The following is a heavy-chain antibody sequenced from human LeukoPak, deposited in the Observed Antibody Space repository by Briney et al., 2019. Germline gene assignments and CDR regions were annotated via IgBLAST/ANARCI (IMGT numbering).Heavy chain of an antibody. CDR1: GFTFSSYG. D-gene: IGHD5-24*01. J-gene: IGHJ4*02. Sequence: GGSLRLSCAASGFTFSSYGMHWVRQAPGKGLEWVAVISYDGSNKYYADSVKGRFTISRDNSKNTLYLQMNSLRAEDTAVYYCAKDLGGYNAFFDYWGQGTLVTVSS. V-gene: IGHV3-30*18. CDR3: AKDLGGYNAFFDY. CDR2: ISYDGSNK.